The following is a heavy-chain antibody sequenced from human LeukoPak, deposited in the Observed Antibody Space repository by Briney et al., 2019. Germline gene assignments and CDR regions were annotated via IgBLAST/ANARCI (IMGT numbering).Heavy chain of an antibody. J-gene: IGHJ5*02. Sequence: SETLSLTCTVSGGSIRSSSHYWGWIRQPPGKGLEWIGSIYYSGSTYYNPSLKSRVTISVDTSKNQFSLKLSSVTAADTAVYYCASGYDILTGYYVASWFDPWGQGTLVTVSS. CDR1: GGSIRSSSHY. CDR2: IYYSGST. CDR3: ASGYDILTGYYVASWFDP. V-gene: IGHV4-39*01. D-gene: IGHD3-9*01.